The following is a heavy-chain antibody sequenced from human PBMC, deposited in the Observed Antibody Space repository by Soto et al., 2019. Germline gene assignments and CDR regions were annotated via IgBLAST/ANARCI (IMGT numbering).Heavy chain of an antibody. CDR2: SSATGAGT. CDR3: AKDRRAGGNYGFYSDF. J-gene: IGHJ4*02. Sequence: GGSLRLSCAASGFTFSSYGMTWVRQAPGKGLEWVSFSSATGAGTYFADSVKGRFTISRDNSKNTLYLQMSSLRADDTAVYYCAKDRRAGGNYGFYSDFWGQGALVTVS. D-gene: IGHD1-7*01. CDR1: GFTFSSYG. V-gene: IGHV3-23*01.